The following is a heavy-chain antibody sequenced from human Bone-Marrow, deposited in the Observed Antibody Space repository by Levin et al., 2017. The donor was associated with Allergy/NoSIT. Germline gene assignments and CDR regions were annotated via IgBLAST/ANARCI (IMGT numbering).Heavy chain of an antibody. J-gene: IGHJ6*02. CDR3: ARVYDFWSGYSHRYYYYGMDV. CDR2: INPNSGGT. V-gene: IGHV1-2*06. CDR1: GYTFTGYY. Sequence: GESLKISCKASGYTFTGYYMHWVRQAPGQGLEWMGRINPNSGGTNYAQKFQGRVTMTRDTSISTAYMELSRLRSDDTAVYYCARVYDFWSGYSHRYYYYGMDVWGQGTTVTVSS. D-gene: IGHD3-3*01.